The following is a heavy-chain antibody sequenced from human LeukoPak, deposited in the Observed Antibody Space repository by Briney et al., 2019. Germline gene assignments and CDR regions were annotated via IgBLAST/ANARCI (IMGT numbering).Heavy chain of an antibody. CDR3: VRHDIWSSGSYHFWFDP. Sequence: SETLSLTCNVSGGSISGYYWSWIRQSPGRGLEWIGYIYDSGSTNYNPSLKSRVTISVDTSKSHFSLKLTSVTAADTAVYYCVRHDIWSSGSYHFWFDPWGQGTLVTVSS. D-gene: IGHD3-10*01. CDR2: IYDSGST. J-gene: IGHJ5*02. CDR1: GGSISGYY. V-gene: IGHV4-59*08.